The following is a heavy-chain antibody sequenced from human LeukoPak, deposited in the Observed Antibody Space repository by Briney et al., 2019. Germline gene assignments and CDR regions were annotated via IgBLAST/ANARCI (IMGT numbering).Heavy chain of an antibody. CDR1: GYTFTSYD. CDR2: MNPSSGDT. Sequence: GASVKVSCKASGYTFTSYDINWVRQATGQGLEWMGWMNPSSGDTGYAQKFQGRVTMTRDTSITTAYMGLRSLRSDDTAVYYCARDPKLTIFGVEPSSDAFDIWGQGTMVTVSS. J-gene: IGHJ3*02. V-gene: IGHV1-8*01. CDR3: ARDPKLTIFGVEPSSDAFDI. D-gene: IGHD3-3*01.